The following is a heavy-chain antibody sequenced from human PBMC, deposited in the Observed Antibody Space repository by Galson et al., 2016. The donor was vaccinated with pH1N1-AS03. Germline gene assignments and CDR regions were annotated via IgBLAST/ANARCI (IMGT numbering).Heavy chain of an antibody. J-gene: IGHJ5*02. CDR1: GGTFSKYT. V-gene: IGHV1-69*02. CDR2: IIPILGIT. D-gene: IGHD3-10*01. Sequence: SVKVSCKASGGTFSKYTFNWVRQAPGQGLEWMGRIIPILGITNYAQKFQDRVTITADKSQSTAYMELSSLGSEDTAMYYCATGDLGSYCFHPWGQGTLVTVSS. CDR3: ATGDLGSYCFHP.